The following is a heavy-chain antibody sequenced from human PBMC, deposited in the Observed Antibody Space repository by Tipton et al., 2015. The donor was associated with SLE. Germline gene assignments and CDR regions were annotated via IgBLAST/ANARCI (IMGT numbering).Heavy chain of an antibody. J-gene: IGHJ4*02. CDR1: GGSISSSSYY. V-gene: IGHV4-39*07. CDR2: IYYSGST. D-gene: IGHD1-26*01. CDR3: ARGGNVGWELFDY. Sequence: TLSLTCTVSGGSISSSSYYWGWIRQPPGKGLDWIGSIYYSGSTNYNPSLKSRVTISVDTSKNQFSLKLSSVTAADTAVYYCARGGNVGWELFDYWGQGTLVTVSS.